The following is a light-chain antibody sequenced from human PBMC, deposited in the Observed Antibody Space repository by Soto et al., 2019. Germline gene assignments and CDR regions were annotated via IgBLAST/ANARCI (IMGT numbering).Light chain of an antibody. CDR2: GAS. V-gene: IGKV3-20*01. CDR3: QQYDNWPPYT. Sequence: EIVLTQSPGTLSLSPGERATLSCRASQSVSSSYLAWYQQKPGQAPRLLINGASSRATGIPDRFSGSGSGTDFTLTISSLQSEDVAVYYCQQYDNWPPYTFGQGTKVEI. J-gene: IGKJ2*01. CDR1: QSVSSSY.